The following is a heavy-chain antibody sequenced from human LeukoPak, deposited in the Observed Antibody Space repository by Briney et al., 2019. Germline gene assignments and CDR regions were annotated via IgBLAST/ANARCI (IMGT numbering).Heavy chain of an antibody. D-gene: IGHD3-10*01. CDR2: ISSSGSTI. CDR3: ARALTYYYGSGSTG. CDR1: GFTFSDYY. J-gene: IGHJ4*02. V-gene: IGHV3-11*01. Sequence: GGSLRLSCATSGFTFSDYYMSWIRQAPGKGLEWVSYISSSGSTIYYADSVKGRFTIPRDNAKNSLYLQMNSLRAEDTAVYYCARALTYYYGSGSTGWGQGTLVTVSS.